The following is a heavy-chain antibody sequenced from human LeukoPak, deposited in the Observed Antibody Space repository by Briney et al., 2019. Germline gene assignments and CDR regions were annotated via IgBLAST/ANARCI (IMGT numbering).Heavy chain of an antibody. CDR3: VHCGGDCYPCCGMDV. Sequence: GGSLRLSCAASGFTFSSYWMSWVRQAPGKGLEWVSVISGDGGSTYYADSVKGRFTISRDNSKNTLYLQMNSLRAEDTAVYYCVHCGGDCYPCCGMDVWGQGTTVTVSS. CDR2: ISGDGGST. V-gene: IGHV3-23*01. CDR1: GFTFSSYW. D-gene: IGHD2-21*02. J-gene: IGHJ6*02.